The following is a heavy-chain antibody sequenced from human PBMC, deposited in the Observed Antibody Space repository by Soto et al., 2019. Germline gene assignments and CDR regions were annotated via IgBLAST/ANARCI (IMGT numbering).Heavy chain of an antibody. CDR3: ARQGLNLHGPHS. V-gene: IGHV4-39*01. Sequence: SETLALTSTVSGAFISSTTYYWGWIRQPPGKGLEWIGTIYYSGSTYYNPSLKSRVTISVDTSENRFSLKLRSVTAADTAVYYCARQGLNLHGPHSWGQGTLVTVSS. CDR1: GAFISSTTYY. CDR2: IYYSGST. D-gene: IGHD4-4*01. J-gene: IGHJ4*02.